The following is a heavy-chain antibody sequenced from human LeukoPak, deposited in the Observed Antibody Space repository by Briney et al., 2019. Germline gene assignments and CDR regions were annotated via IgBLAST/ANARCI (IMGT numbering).Heavy chain of an antibody. D-gene: IGHD4-17*01. V-gene: IGHV4-39*07. CDR1: GGSISSSSYY. Sequence: SETLSLTCTVSGGSISSSSYYWGWIRQPPGKGLEWIGEINHSGSTNYNPSLKSRVTISVDTSKNQFSLKLSSVTAADTAVYYCARDSTVTTFDYWGQGTLVTVSS. J-gene: IGHJ4*02. CDR2: INHSGST. CDR3: ARDSTVTTFDY.